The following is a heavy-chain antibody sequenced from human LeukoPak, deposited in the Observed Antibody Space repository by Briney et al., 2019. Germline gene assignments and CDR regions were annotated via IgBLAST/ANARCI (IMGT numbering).Heavy chain of an antibody. CDR3: ARVPSTGYSYGYGYDY. D-gene: IGHD5-18*01. CDR2: INPNSGGT. Sequence: ASVKVSCKASGGTFSSYAISWVRQAPGQGLEWMGWINPNSGGTSYAQKFQGRVTMTRDTSISTAYMELSRLRSDDTAVYYCARVPSTGYSYGYGYDYWGQGTLVTVSS. CDR1: GGTFSSYA. V-gene: IGHV1-2*02. J-gene: IGHJ4*02.